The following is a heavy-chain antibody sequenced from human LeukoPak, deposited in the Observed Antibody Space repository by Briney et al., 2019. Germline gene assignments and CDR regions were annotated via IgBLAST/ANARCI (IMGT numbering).Heavy chain of an antibody. V-gene: IGHV4-30-2*01. J-gene: IGHJ4*02. Sequence: PSETLSLTCTVSGGSISSGGYSWSWIRQPPGKGLEWIGYIYHSGSTYYNPSLKSRVTISVDRSKNQFSLKLSSVTAADTAVYYCARRDYYDSTGYYNYWGQGTLVTVSS. D-gene: IGHD3-22*01. CDR3: ARRDYYDSTGYYNY. CDR1: GGSISSGGYS. CDR2: IYHSGST.